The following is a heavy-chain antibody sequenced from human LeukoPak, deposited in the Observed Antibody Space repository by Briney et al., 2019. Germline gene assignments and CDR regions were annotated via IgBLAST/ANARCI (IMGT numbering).Heavy chain of an antibody. CDR2: ISYDGSNK. D-gene: IGHD1-26*01. CDR3: AKVPSKLVGATKGYFNY. CDR1: GFTFSSYG. Sequence: GGSLRLSCAASGFTFSSYGMHWVRQAPGKGLEWVAVISYDGSNKYYADSVKGRFTISRDNSKNTLYLQMNSLRAEDTAVYYCAKVPSKLVGATKGYFNYWGQGTLVTVSS. V-gene: IGHV3-30*18. J-gene: IGHJ4*02.